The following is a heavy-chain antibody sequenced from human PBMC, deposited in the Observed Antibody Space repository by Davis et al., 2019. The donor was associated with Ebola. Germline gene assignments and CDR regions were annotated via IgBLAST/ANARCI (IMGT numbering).Heavy chain of an antibody. CDR3: ARDVFDHVWGSYRSDAFDM. Sequence: GESLKISCAASGFTFRSYSMNWVRQAPGKGLEWVSSISSSSYIYYADSVKGRFTISRDNAKNSLYLQMNSLRAEDTAVYYCARDVFDHVWGSYRSDAFDMWGQGTMVTVSS. D-gene: IGHD3-16*02. V-gene: IGHV3-21*01. J-gene: IGHJ3*02. CDR2: ISSSSYI. CDR1: GFTFRSYS.